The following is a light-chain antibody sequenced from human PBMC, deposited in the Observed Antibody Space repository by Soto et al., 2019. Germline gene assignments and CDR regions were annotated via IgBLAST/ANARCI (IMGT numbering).Light chain of an antibody. CDR3: RQYYSTPLT. CDR1: QTVLYSSNNSNY. J-gene: IGKJ4*01. Sequence: DIVMTQSPDSLTVSLGERGTINCKSGQTVLYSSNNSNYLAWYQQRPGQPPKLLIYWASTRESGVPDRFSGSGSGTDFTLTISSLQAEDVAVYYCRQYYSTPLTFGGGTKVDIK. CDR2: WAS. V-gene: IGKV4-1*01.